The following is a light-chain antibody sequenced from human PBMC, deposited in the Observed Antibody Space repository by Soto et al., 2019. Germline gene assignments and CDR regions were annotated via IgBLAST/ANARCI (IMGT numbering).Light chain of an antibody. CDR2: GAS. CDR1: QSVSSN. J-gene: IGKJ4*01. V-gene: IGKV3-15*01. CDR3: QHYNKGPQLI. Sequence: EIVMTQSPATLSVSPGERATLSCRASQSVSSNLAWYQQKPGQAPRLLIYGASTRAKGIAARFSGSGSGTEFTLTISSLQSEDFAVYYCQHYNKGPQLIFGGGTKVDIK.